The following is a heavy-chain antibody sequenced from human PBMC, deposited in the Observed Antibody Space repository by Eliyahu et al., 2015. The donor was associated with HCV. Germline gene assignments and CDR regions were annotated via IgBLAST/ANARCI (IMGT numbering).Heavy chain of an antibody. CDR1: GFSFSXFW. V-gene: IGHV3-74*01. Sequence: EVQLVESGGGLVQPGGSLRLSCXASGFSFSXFWXHWXRQVPGKGLQWVSQINRDXSTTTYADSVKGRFTISRDNTKNTLFLQANSLSDEDTAVYYCVRENWAYYFDVWGQGILVTVSS. D-gene: IGHD3-16*01. J-gene: IGHJ4*02. CDR2: INRDXSTT. CDR3: VRENWAYYFDV.